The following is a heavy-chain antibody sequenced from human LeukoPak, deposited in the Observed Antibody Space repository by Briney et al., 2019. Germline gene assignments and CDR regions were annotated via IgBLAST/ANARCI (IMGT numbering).Heavy chain of an antibody. V-gene: IGHV4-39*01. D-gene: IGHD6-19*01. CDR3: VRQWPYSSGWTNWFAP. CDR2: IYYSGNT. J-gene: IGHJ5*02. CDR1: GGSISSTSYY. Sequence: KTSETLSLTCTVSGGSISSTSYYWGWIRQPPGKGLEWIGSIYYSGNTYYNPSLKSRVTISVDTSKKQFSLKLNSVTAADTAVYYCVRQWPYSSGWTNWFAPWGQGTLVTVSS.